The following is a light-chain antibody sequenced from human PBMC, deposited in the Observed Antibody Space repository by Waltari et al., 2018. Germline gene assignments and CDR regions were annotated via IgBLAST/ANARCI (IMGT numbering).Light chain of an antibody. CDR3: QALGTGAWV. CDR1: IFGNKY. Sequence: SYELTQPPSVSVSPGQTASITCSGDIFGNKYASWYPQKPGQSPLLVIYQATKRPSGVPERVSGSKSGNAATLTVSGTQAMDEADYYCQALGTGAWVFGGGTKLTVL. J-gene: IGLJ3*02. CDR2: QAT. V-gene: IGLV3-1*01.